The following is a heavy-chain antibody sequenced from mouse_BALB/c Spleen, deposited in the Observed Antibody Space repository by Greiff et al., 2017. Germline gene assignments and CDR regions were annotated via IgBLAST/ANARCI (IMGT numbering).Heavy chain of an antibody. Sequence: VKLMESGPGLVAPSQSLSITCTVSGFSLTGYGVNWVRQPPGKGLEWLGMIWGDGSTDYNSALKSSLSLSKDNSKSQVFLKMNSLQTDDTARYYCAREDYYGSSYKAYWGQGTLVTVSA. D-gene: IGHD1-1*01. V-gene: IGHV2-6-7*01. CDR1: GFSLTGYG. CDR3: AREDYYGSSYKAY. J-gene: IGHJ3*01. CDR2: IWGDGST.